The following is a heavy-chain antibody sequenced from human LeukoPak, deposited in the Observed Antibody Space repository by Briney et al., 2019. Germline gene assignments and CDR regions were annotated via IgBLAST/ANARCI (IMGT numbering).Heavy chain of an antibody. CDR3: ARGGPDGYYDILTGYPDWYFDL. Sequence: SETLSLTCAVYGGSFSGYYWSWIRQPPGKGLEWIGEINHSGSTNYNPSLKSRVTISVDTSKNQFSLKLSSVTASDTAVYYCARGGPDGYYDILTGYPDWYFDLWGRGTLVTVPS. D-gene: IGHD3-9*01. J-gene: IGHJ2*01. V-gene: IGHV4-34*01. CDR2: INHSGST. CDR1: GGSFSGYY.